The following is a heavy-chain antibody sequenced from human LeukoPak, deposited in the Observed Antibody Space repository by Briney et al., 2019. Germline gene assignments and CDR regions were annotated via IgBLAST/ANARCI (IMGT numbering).Heavy chain of an antibody. D-gene: IGHD3-16*01. CDR3: ARDLGGYDY. Sequence: SGGSLRLSCAASGFTFSSYAMHWVRQAPGKGLEWVAVISYDGSNKYYADSVKGRFTISRDNSKNTLYLQMNSLRAEDTAVYYCARDLGGYDYWGQGTLVTVSS. J-gene: IGHJ4*02. CDR1: GFTFSSYA. V-gene: IGHV3-30*04. CDR2: ISYDGSNK.